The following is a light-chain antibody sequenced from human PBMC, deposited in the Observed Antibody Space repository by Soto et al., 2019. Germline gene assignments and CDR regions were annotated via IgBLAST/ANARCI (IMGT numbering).Light chain of an antibody. Sequence: EIVMTQSPATLSVSPGERATLSCRASQSVSSNLAWYQQKPGQAPNLLIYDTSTRASGIPARFSGSGSGTDFTLTISSLQSADFAVYYCQQYNNWPRTFGQGTKVEIK. CDR1: QSVSSN. V-gene: IGKV3-15*01. CDR3: QQYNNWPRT. CDR2: DTS. J-gene: IGKJ1*01.